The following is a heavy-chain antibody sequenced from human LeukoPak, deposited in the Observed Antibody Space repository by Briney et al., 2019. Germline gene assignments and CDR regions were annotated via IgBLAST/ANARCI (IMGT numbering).Heavy chain of an antibody. Sequence: GGSLRLSCAASGFTFSSYWMSWVRQAPGKGLEWVANIKQDGSEKYYVDSVKGRFTISRDNAKNSLYLQMNSLRAEDTAVYYCARAVLRFFPNYGMDVWGQGTTVTVSS. J-gene: IGHJ6*02. CDR1: GFTFSSYW. D-gene: IGHD3-3*01. CDR3: ARAVLRFFPNYGMDV. CDR2: IKQDGSEK. V-gene: IGHV3-7*01.